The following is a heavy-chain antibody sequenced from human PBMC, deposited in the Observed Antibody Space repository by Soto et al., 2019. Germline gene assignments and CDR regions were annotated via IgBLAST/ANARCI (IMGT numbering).Heavy chain of an antibody. CDR1: EFTFSQYC. V-gene: IGHV3-7*01. D-gene: IGHD2-2*01. CDR3: ASRFCAGFSCYRGGYRVFDY. CDR2: IKEDGGEK. J-gene: IGHJ4*02. Sequence: EVQLVESGGGLVQPGGSLRLSCTASEFTFSQYCLTWVRQTPGRGLEWVANIKEDGGEKNYVDSVRGRFTISRDNLKNSLILQMTGLRVEDTAVYYCASRFCAGFSCYRGGYRVFDYWGQGTLVTVSS.